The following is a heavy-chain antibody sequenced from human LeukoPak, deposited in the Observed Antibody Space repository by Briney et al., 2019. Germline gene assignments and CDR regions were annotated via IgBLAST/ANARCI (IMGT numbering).Heavy chain of an antibody. J-gene: IGHJ5*02. CDR2: IKQDGSEK. Sequence: GGSLRLSCEGSGFTFSNSAMGWVRQAPGKGLEWVANIKQDGSEKYYVDSVKGRFTISRDNAKNSLYLQMNSLRAEDTAVYYSARDIVVVPAAIRGPHWFDPWGQGTLVTVSS. V-gene: IGHV3-7*01. D-gene: IGHD2-2*02. CDR1: GFTFSNSA. CDR3: ARDIVVVPAAIRGPHWFDP.